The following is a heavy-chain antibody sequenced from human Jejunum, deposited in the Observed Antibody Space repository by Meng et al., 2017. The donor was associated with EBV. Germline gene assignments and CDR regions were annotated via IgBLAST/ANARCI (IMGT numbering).Heavy chain of an antibody. Sequence: GLLVGSGGGWVQPGGSLGGSVADHGFTLSSYTMPWVRHAPRKGLECVSTISGRCGSTLYADSVMGRFTISRDNSENTVSLQMNSLRAEDTAVYYCTKERVSILQGAIEYWGQGTLVTVSS. CDR2: ISGRCGST. V-gene: IGHV3-23*04. CDR1: GFTLSSYT. D-gene: IGHD1-26*01. J-gene: IGHJ4*02. CDR3: TKERVSILQGAIEY.